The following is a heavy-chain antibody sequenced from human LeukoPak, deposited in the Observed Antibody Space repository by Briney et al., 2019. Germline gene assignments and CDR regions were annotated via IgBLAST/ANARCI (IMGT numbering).Heavy chain of an antibody. V-gene: IGHV7-4-1*02. CDR3: ARGKWFGDPDV. D-gene: IGHD3-10*01. CDR2: INTNTGNP. Sequence: ASVKVSCKASGYTFTSYAMNWVRQAPGQGLEWMGWINTNTGNPTYAQGFTERFVFSLDTSVSTAYPQISSLKAEDTAVYYCARGKWFGDPDVWGQGTTVTVSS. J-gene: IGHJ6*02. CDR1: GYTFTSYA.